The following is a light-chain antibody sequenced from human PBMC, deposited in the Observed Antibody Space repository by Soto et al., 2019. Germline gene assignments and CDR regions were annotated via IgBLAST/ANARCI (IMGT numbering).Light chain of an antibody. Sequence: MTQSPATLSVSPGERATLSSRASESVSRNLAWYQQKPCQAPRLLIYDASTRATGIPDRFSGGGSGTESTLTISSLQSEDFVVYYCQQYNSWPTITFGQGTRLEIK. CDR1: ESVSRN. J-gene: IGKJ5*01. V-gene: IGKV3-15*01. CDR2: DAS. CDR3: QQYNSWPTIT.